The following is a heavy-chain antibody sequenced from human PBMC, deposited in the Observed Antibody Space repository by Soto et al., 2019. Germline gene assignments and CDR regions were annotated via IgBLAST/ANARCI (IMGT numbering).Heavy chain of an antibody. J-gene: IGHJ4*02. CDR3: ARLVVVPPLATA. CDR1: GGSISYNSYY. CDR2: IFYTGTT. Sequence: SETLSVTCSVSGGSISYNSYYWGWIRQPPGKGLEWVGGIFYTGTTYYSPSLKDRVTISVDTSKNSFSLNLTSVTAADTAVYFCARLVVVPPLATAWGQGILVTV. D-gene: IGHD1-26*01. V-gene: IGHV4-39*02.